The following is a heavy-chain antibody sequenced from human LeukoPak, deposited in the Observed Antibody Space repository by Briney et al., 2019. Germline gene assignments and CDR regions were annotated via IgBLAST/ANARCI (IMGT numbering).Heavy chain of an antibody. CDR1: GYTFTRYG. CDR3: ARGHTYYDFWSGSWYYYYMDV. D-gene: IGHD3-3*01. J-gene: IGHJ6*03. V-gene: IGHV1-18*01. CDR2: ITAYNGNT. Sequence: ASVKVSCXASGYTFTRYGISWVRQAPGQGLEWMGWITAYNGNTNYTQKLQGRVTMTTDTSTSTAYMELRSLRSDDTAVYYCARGHTYYDFWSGSWYYYYMDVWGKGTTVTVSS.